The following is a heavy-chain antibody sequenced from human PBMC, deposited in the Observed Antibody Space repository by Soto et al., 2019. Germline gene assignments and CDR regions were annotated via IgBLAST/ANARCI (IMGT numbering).Heavy chain of an antibody. CDR2: INHSGST. CDR3: AREPGVVPAAISQRTLDV. Sequence: PSETLSLTCAVYGGSFSGYNWSWIRQPPGKGLEWIGEINHSGSTNYNPSLKSRVTISVDTSKNQFSLKLSSVTAADTAVYYCAREPGVVPAAISQRTLDVWRQGTTVTVAS. CDR1: GGSFSGYN. V-gene: IGHV4-34*01. D-gene: IGHD2-2*01. J-gene: IGHJ6*02.